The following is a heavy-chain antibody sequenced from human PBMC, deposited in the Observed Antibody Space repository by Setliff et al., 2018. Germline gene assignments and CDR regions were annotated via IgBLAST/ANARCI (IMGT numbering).Heavy chain of an antibody. V-gene: IGHV4-34*01. J-gene: IGHJ4*02. D-gene: IGHD3-16*01. CDR2: VYHSGST. CDR3: ARDLLGGFDC. Sequence: PSETLSLTCAVYGGSFSTYYWIWIRQPPGKGLEWIGSVYHSGSTYYNPSLKSRVTISVDTSKSQFSLKLSSVTAADTAVYYCARDLLGGFDCWGQGTLVTVSS. CDR1: GGSFSTYY.